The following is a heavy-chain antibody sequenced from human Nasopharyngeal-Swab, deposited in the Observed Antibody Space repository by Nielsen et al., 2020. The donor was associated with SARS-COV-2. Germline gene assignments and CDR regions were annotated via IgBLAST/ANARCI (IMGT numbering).Heavy chain of an antibody. Sequence: SVKVSCKASGGTFSSYAISWVRQAPGQGLEWMGGIIPIFGTANYAQKFQGRVTITADESTSTAYMELSSLRSEDTAVYYCARAYGSGSYYDRALDYWGQGTLVTVSS. D-gene: IGHD3-10*01. CDR1: GGTFSSYA. J-gene: IGHJ4*02. CDR3: ARAYGSGSYYDRALDY. V-gene: IGHV1-69*13. CDR2: IIPIFGTA.